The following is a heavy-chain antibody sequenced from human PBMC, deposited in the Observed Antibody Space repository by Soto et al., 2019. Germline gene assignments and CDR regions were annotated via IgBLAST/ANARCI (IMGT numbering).Heavy chain of an antibody. Sequence: SETLSLTCAVYGGSFIGYYWSWIRQPPGKGLEWIGEINHSGSTNYNPSLKSRVTISVDTSKNQFSLKLSSVTAADTAVYYCVRWGRYYYMDVWGKGTTVTVSS. V-gene: IGHV4-34*01. CDR2: INHSGST. CDR1: GGSFIGYY. D-gene: IGHD3-16*01. CDR3: VRWGRYYYMDV. J-gene: IGHJ6*03.